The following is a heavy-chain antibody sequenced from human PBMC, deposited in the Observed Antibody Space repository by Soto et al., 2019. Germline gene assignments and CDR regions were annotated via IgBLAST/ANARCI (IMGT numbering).Heavy chain of an antibody. Sequence: PGGSLRLSCAASGFTGSNSYMSWVRQAPGKGLEWVSVIYSGGSTYYADSVKGRFTISRDSSKNTLYLQMNSLRAEDTAVYYCARGFHSSFGYWGQGSLVTVSP. CDR1: GFTGSNSY. CDR2: IYSGGST. V-gene: IGHV3-53*01. D-gene: IGHD2-21*01. J-gene: IGHJ4*02. CDR3: ARGFHSSFGY.